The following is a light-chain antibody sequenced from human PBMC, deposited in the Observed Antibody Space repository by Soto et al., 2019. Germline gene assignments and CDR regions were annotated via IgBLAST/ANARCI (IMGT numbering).Light chain of an antibody. CDR3: QQNFSIPIT. V-gene: IGKV1-39*01. Sequence: DIQMTQSPSSLSASVGDRVTITCRASQSISTYLNWDHQKPGKAPDLLIYAASSLKSGVPSRFSGSGSGTHFTLTITGLQPADFATYYCQQNFSIPITFGQGTRLEIK. CDR1: QSISTY. CDR2: AAS. J-gene: IGKJ5*01.